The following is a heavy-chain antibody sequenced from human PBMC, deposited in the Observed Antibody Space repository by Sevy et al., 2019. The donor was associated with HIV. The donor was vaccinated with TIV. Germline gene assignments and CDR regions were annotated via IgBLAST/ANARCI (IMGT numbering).Heavy chain of an antibody. Sequence: GGSLRLSCAASGFTFSNACMSWVRQAPGKGLEWVGRIKSKSDGGTTDYAAPVKGRFTISRDDSRNTLYLQMNSLKTEDTAVYYCTTVAAAGQYDYWGQGTLVTVSS. V-gene: IGHV3-15*01. J-gene: IGHJ4*02. CDR3: TTVAAAGQYDY. CDR2: IKSKSDGGTT. D-gene: IGHD6-13*01. CDR1: GFTFSNAC.